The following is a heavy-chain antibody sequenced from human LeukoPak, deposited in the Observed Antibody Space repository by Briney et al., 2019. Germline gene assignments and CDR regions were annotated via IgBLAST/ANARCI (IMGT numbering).Heavy chain of an antibody. D-gene: IGHD6-19*01. J-gene: IGHJ4*02. CDR3: ARAIIAVAGFDY. Sequence: SVKVSCKASGGTFSSYAISWVRQAPGQGLEWMGRIIPIFGTANYAQKFQGRVTMTRDTSTSTVYMELSSLRSEDTAVYYCARAIIAVAGFDYWGQGTLVTVSS. V-gene: IGHV1-69*05. CDR2: IIPIFGTA. CDR1: GGTFSSYA.